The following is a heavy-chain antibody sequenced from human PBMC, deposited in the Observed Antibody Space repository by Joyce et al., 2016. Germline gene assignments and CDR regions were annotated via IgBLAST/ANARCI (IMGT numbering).Heavy chain of an antibody. Sequence: EVQLLESGGGLVQPGGSLRLSCAASGYIFSSYAVGWVRQAPGKGLEWVSGISGGGGSTFYADSVKGRFTISRDNSKNTVYLQMNSLRAEDTAVYYCAKYIMTSGSSPYAYDVWGQGTQVTVSS. V-gene: IGHV3-23*01. CDR3: AKYIMTSGSSPYAYDV. CDR1: GYIFSSYA. J-gene: IGHJ3*01. CDR2: ISGGGGST. D-gene: IGHD3-10*01.